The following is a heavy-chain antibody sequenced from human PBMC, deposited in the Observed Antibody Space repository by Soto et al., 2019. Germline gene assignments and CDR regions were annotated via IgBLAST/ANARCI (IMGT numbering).Heavy chain of an antibody. D-gene: IGHD3-3*01. V-gene: IGHV3-66*01. CDR3: AREASRGFFAMYAFDI. CDR2: IYSGGST. J-gene: IGHJ3*02. CDR1: GFTVSSNY. Sequence: GGSLRLSCAASGFTVSSNYMSWVRQAPGKGLEWVSVIYSGGSTYYADSVKGRFTISRDNSKNTLYLQMDSLRAEDTAVYYCAREASRGFFAMYAFDIWGQGTMVTVSS.